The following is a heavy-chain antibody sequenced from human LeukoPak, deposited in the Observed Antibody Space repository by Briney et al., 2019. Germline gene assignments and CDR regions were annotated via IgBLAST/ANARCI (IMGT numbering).Heavy chain of an antibody. Sequence: SETLSLTCAVSGGSISSSNWWSWVRQPPGKGLEWIGEIYHSGSTNYNPSLKSRVTISVDKSKNQFSLQLNSVTPEDTAVYYCAREGLPISSQAPYFDYWGQGTLVTVSS. J-gene: IGHJ4*02. CDR1: GGSISSSNW. CDR3: AREGLPISSQAPYFDY. CDR2: IYHSGST. D-gene: IGHD6-13*01. V-gene: IGHV4-4*02.